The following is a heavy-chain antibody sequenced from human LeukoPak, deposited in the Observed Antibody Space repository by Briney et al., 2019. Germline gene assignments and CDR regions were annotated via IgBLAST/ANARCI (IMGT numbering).Heavy chain of an antibody. J-gene: IGHJ5*02. CDR2: INPNSGGT. CDR1: GYTFTGYY. D-gene: IGHD3-16*02. V-gene: IGHV1-2*02. Sequence: AASVKVSCKASGYTFTGYYMHWVRQAPGQGLEWMGWINPNSGGTNYAQKFQGRVTMTRDTSISTAYMELSRLRSDDTAVYYCARVGDYVWGSYRYWAYNWFDPWGQGTLVTVSS. CDR3: ARVGDYVWGSYRYWAYNWFDP.